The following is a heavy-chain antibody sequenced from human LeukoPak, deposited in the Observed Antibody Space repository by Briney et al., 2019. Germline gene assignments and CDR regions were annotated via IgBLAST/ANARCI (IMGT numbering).Heavy chain of an antibody. CDR1: GYTFTGYY. J-gene: IGHJ6*02. CDR2: INPNSGGT. Sequence: ASVTVSCKASGYTFTGYYMHWVRPAPGQGLEWMGWINPNSGGTNYAQKFQGRVTMTRDTSISTAYMELSRLRSDDTAVYYCARDRIVVVTASQGYYYGMDVWGQGTTVTVSS. CDR3: ARDRIVVVTASQGYYYGMDV. D-gene: IGHD2-21*02. V-gene: IGHV1-2*02.